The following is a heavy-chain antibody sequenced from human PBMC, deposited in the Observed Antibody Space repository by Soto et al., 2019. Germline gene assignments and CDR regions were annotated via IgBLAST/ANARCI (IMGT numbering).Heavy chain of an antibody. J-gene: IGHJ5*02. CDR1: GFAFNSYA. D-gene: IGHD4-17*01. CDR3: TKEHDYGYYGWFDP. V-gene: IGHV3-23*01. CDR2: ITNSGGST. Sequence: GGSLRLSYVASGFAFNSYAMTWVRQAPGKGLEWVSTITNSGGSTYYADSVKGRFTISRDNSKNTLYMQMTTLTAEDTAIYYCTKEHDYGYYGWFDPWGQGTLVTVSS.